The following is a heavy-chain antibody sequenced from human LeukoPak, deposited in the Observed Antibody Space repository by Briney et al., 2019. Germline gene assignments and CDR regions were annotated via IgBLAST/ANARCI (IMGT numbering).Heavy chain of an antibody. J-gene: IGHJ5*02. CDR1: GYTFTSYG. CDR3: ASSDIVVVPAAINWFDP. CDR2: ISAYNGNT. V-gene: IGHV1-18*01. Sequence: GASVKVSCKASGYTFTSYGISWVRQAPGQGLEWMGWISAYNGNTNYAQKLQGRVTMTTDTSTSTAYMELSSLRSEDTAVYYCASSDIVVVPAAINWFDPWGQGTLVTVSS. D-gene: IGHD2-2*02.